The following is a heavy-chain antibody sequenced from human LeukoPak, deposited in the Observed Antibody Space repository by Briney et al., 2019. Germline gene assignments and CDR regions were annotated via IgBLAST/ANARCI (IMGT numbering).Heavy chain of an antibody. CDR2: IYTSGST. V-gene: IGHV4-4*07. J-gene: IGHJ5*02. D-gene: IGHD6-19*01. Sequence: SETLSLTCTVSGGSISSYYWSWIRQPARKGLEWIGRIYTSGSTNYNPSLKSRVTMSVDTSKNQFSLKLSSVTAADTAVYYCARTRMAGTGGWFDPWGQGTLVTVSS. CDR1: GGSISSYY. CDR3: ARTRMAGTGGWFDP.